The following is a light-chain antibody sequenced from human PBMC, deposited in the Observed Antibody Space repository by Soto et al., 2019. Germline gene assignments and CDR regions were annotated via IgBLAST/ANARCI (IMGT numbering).Light chain of an antibody. CDR2: KAS. CDR3: QQYNSYSWT. Sequence: DIQMTQSPSSLSASVGDRVTITCRASQSISSYLNWYQQEPGKAPKLLIYKASSLESGVPLRFSGSGSGTEFTLTISSLQPDDFAIYYCQQYNSYSWTFGQGTKVDIK. CDR1: QSISSY. V-gene: IGKV1-5*03. J-gene: IGKJ1*01.